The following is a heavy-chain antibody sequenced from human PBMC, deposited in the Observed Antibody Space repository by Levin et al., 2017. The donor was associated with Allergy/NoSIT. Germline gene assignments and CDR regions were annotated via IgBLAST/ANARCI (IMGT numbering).Heavy chain of an antibody. CDR2: ISGSGGST. CDR3: AKAHSGSFTMVGIFQRTGYWYFDL. D-gene: IGHD1-26*01. V-gene: IGHV3-23*01. J-gene: IGHJ2*01. Sequence: GESLKISCAASGFTFSSYAMSWVRQAPGKGLEWVSAISGSGGSTYYADSVKGRFTISRDNSKNTLYLQMNSLRAEDTAVYYCAKAHSGSFTMVGIFQRTGYWYFDLWGRGTLVTVSS. CDR1: GFTFSSYA.